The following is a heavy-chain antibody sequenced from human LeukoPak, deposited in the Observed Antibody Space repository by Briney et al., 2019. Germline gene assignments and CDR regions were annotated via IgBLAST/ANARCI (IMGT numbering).Heavy chain of an antibody. CDR2: ISSSGSTI. D-gene: IGHD3-10*02. CDR1: GFPFGDYY. CDR3: AELGITMIGGV. Sequence: GGSLRPSCAASGFPFGDYYMSWVRQAPGKGLEWVSYISSSGSTIYYADSVKGRFTISRDNAKNSLYLQMNSLRAEDTAVYYCAELGITMIGGVWGKGTTVTISS. J-gene: IGHJ6*04. V-gene: IGHV3-11*04.